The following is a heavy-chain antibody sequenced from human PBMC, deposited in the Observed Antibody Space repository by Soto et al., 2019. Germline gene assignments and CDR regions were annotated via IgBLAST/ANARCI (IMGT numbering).Heavy chain of an antibody. J-gene: IGHJ4*02. CDR3: ARDRDDILTGYYINLDY. CDR2: ISSSSSYI. CDR1: GFTFSSYS. Sequence: GGSLRLSCAASGFTFSSYSMNWFRQAPGKGLEWVSSISSSSSYIYYADSVKGRFTISRDNAKNSLYLQMNSLRAEDTAVYYCARDRDDILTGYYINLDYWGQGTLVTVSS. V-gene: IGHV3-21*01. D-gene: IGHD3-9*01.